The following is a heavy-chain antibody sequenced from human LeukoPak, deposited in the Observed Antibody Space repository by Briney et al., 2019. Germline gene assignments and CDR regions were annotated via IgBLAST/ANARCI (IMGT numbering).Heavy chain of an antibody. V-gene: IGHV4-59*11. J-gene: IGHJ3*02. CDR3: ASYDSSGRAFDI. D-gene: IGHD3-22*01. CDR2: IYYTGST. Sequence: SETLSLTCTVSGGSISSHYWTWIRQPPGKGLERIGYIYYTGSTNYNPSLQSRVTISVDTSKNQFSLKLSSVTAADTAVYYCASYDSSGRAFDIWGQGTMVTVSS. CDR1: GGSISSHY.